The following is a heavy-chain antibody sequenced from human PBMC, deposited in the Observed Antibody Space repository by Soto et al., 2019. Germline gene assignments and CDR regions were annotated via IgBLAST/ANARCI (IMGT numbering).Heavy chain of an antibody. CDR2: IWYDVSNK. Sequence: QVQLVESGGGVVQPGRSLRLSCEASGFTFSSYGMHWVRQAPGKGLEWVAVIWYDVSNKYYSDSVKGRFTISRDNSKNTLYLQMNTLRAEDTAVYYCARDIAAAGYFDYWGQGTLVTVSS. V-gene: IGHV3-33*01. D-gene: IGHD6-13*01. J-gene: IGHJ4*02. CDR1: GFTFSSYG. CDR3: ARDIAAAGYFDY.